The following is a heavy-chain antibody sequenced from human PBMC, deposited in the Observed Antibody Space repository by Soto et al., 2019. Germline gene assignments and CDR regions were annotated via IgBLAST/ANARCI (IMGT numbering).Heavy chain of an antibody. CDR1: GGSISSGDYY. D-gene: IGHD2-15*01. CDR2: IYYSGST. Sequence: QVQLQESGPGLVKPSQTLSLTCTVSGGSISSGDYYWSWIRQPPGKGLEWIGYIYYSGSTYYNQSLKSPLTISVDTSKNQFSLKLSSVTAADTAVYYCARYCSGGSCYVGSPGNFDYWGQGTLVTVSS. V-gene: IGHV4-30-4*01. J-gene: IGHJ4*02. CDR3: ARYCSGGSCYVGSPGNFDY.